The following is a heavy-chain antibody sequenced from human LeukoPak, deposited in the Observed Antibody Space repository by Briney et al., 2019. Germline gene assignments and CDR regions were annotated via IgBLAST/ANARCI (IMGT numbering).Heavy chain of an antibody. J-gene: IGHJ5*02. V-gene: IGHV4-38-2*02. Sequence: KTSETLSLTCLVSGFSISSDDCWGWIRQPPGKGLEWIGSISNRGSPYYNPSLKGRVTMSVDTPNNHFSLRLSSVTAADTAVYYCVRDGGFYYTASPNSWFDPWGQGTLVTVSS. CDR2: ISNRGSP. CDR3: VRDGGFYYTASPNSWFDP. CDR1: GFSISSDDC. D-gene: IGHD2-15*01.